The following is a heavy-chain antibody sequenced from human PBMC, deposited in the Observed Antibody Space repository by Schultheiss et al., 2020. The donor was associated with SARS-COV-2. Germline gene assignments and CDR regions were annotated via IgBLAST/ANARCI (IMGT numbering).Heavy chain of an antibody. D-gene: IGHD3-10*01. J-gene: IGHJ6*02. CDR2: IIPIFGTA. CDR1: GGTFSSYA. V-gene: IGHV1-69*06. Sequence: SVKVSCKASGGTFSSYAISWVRQAPGQGLEWMGGIIPIFGTANYAQKFQGRVTITADKSTSTAYMELSSLRSEDTAVYYCARGWSAMVQGVIYYYYGMDVWGQGTTVTVSS. CDR3: ARGWSAMVQGVIYYYYGMDV.